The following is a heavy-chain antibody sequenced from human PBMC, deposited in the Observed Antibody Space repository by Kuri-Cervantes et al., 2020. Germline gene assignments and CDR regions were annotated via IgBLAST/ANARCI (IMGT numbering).Heavy chain of an antibody. CDR2: ISHDGNNK. D-gene: IGHD6-13*01. CDR3: AKDREQQLLSASDY. V-gene: IGHV3-30*18. CDR1: GFTFSSYG. J-gene: IGHJ4*02. Sequence: GGSLRLSCAASGFTFSSYGMHWVRQAPGKGLEWVAVISHDGNNKYYIHPVRGRFTISGDNSKNTLYLQMNSLTAEDTAVYYCAKDREQQLLSASDYWGQGTLVTVSS.